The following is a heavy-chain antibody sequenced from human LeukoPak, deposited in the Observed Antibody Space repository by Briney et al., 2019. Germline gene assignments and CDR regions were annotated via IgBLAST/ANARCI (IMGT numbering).Heavy chain of an antibody. D-gene: IGHD2-15*01. CDR3: ARSGGRSGGDY. CDR1: GGSIGSYY. V-gene: IGHV4-59*01. CDR2: ISNTGNT. Sequence: SETLPLTCTVSGGSIGSYYWSWIRQPPGKGLGWIGYISNTGNTNYIPSLKSRVTISVDTSKNQLSLKLSSVTAADTAVYYCARSGGRSGGDYWGQGTLVTVSS. J-gene: IGHJ4*02.